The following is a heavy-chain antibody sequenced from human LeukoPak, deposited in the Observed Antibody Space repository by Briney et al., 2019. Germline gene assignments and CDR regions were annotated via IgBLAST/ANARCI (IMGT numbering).Heavy chain of an antibody. CDR1: GFTFSSYA. CDR2: ISYDGSNK. V-gene: IGHV3-30-3*01. J-gene: IGHJ6*02. CDR3: ARDLTDIVVVPAATYYYYGMDV. D-gene: IGHD2-2*01. Sequence: GRSLRLSCAASGFTFSSYAMHWVRQAPGKRLEWVAVISYDGSNKYYADSVKGRFTISRDNSKNTPYLQMNSLRAEDTAVYYCARDLTDIVVVPAATYYYYGMDVWGQGTTVTVSS.